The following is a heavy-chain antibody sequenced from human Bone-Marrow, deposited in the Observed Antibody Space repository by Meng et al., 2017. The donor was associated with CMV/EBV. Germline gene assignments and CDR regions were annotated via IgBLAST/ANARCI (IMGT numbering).Heavy chain of an antibody. J-gene: IGHJ4*02. V-gene: IGHV3-23*01. CDR3: AKVRTTTFYASSDY. CDR1: GFPFSTYA. D-gene: IGHD2-2*01. Sequence: GESLKISCAASGFPFSTYAMSWVRQAPGKGLEWVSTISGSGANTYYADSVKGRFSISRDNSKNTLYLQMNTLRAEDTAVYYCAKVRTTTFYASSDYWGQGTLVTVPQ. CDR2: ISGSGANT.